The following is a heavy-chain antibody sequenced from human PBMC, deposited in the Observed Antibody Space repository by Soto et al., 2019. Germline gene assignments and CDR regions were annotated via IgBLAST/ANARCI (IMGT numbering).Heavy chain of an antibody. CDR3: ASEYYYGSGTDF. D-gene: IGHD3-10*01. CDR2: IYHSEST. J-gene: IGHJ4*02. Sequence: SETLSLTCAVSGGTISSGGYSWSWIRQPPGKGLEWIGYIYHSESTYYNPSLKSRVTISVDRSKNQFSLKLSSVTAADTAVYYCASEYYYGSGTDFWGQGTLVTVSS. CDR1: GGTISSGGYS. V-gene: IGHV4-30-2*01.